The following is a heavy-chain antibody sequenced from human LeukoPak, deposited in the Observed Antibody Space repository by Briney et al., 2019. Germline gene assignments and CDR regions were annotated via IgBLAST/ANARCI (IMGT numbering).Heavy chain of an antibody. CDR1: GFTFSDYY. J-gene: IGHJ4*02. CDR3: ARDLNVVVPAAITGSFDY. Sequence: GGSLRLSCAASGFTFSDYYMSWIRQAPGKGLEWVSYISSSGSTIYYADSVKGRFTISRDNAKNSLYLQMNSLRAEDTAVYYCARDLNVVVPAAITGSFDYWGQGTQVTVSS. D-gene: IGHD2-2*02. CDR2: ISSSGSTI. V-gene: IGHV3-11*01.